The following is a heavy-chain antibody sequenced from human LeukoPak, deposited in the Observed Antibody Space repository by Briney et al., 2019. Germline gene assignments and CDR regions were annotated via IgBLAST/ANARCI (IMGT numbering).Heavy chain of an antibody. CDR1: GGSFSGYY. V-gene: IGHV4-34*01. J-gene: IGHJ4*02. Sequence: SETLSLTCAVYGGSFSGYYWIWIRQPPGKGLEWIGEINHSGSTNYNPSLKSRVTISVDTSKNQFSLKLSSVTAADTAVYYCARGPDSSSWYVGYWGQGTLVTVSS. CDR3: ARGPDSSSWYVGY. D-gene: IGHD6-13*01. CDR2: INHSGST.